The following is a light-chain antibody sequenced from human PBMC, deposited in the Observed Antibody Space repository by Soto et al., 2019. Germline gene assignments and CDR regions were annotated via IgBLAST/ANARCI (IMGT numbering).Light chain of an antibody. Sequence: DIVMTQSPDSLAVSLGERATINCKSSQTVLYSSNNKNYLGWFQQKAGQPPKLLINWASTRESGVPDRFSGSGSGTDFTLTISSLQAEDVAVYYCQQFYSTPRTFXQGTKVDSK. CDR2: WAS. CDR3: QQFYSTPRT. V-gene: IGKV4-1*01. J-gene: IGKJ1*01. CDR1: QTVLYSSNNKNY.